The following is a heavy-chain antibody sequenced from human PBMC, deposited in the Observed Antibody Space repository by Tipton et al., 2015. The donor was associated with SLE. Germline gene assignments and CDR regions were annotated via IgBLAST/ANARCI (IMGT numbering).Heavy chain of an antibody. CDR2: IYYSGST. D-gene: IGHD6-13*01. V-gene: IGHV4-39*07. CDR3: ARGAGAGYSSSWYTFDY. J-gene: IGHJ4*01. CDR1: GGSISSSSYY. Sequence: TLSLTCTVSGGSISSSSYYWGWIRQPPGKGLEWIGSIYYSGSTNYNPSLKSRVTISVDTSKNQFSLKLSPVTAADTAVYYCARGAGAGYSSSWYTFDYWGHVTLVTVSS.